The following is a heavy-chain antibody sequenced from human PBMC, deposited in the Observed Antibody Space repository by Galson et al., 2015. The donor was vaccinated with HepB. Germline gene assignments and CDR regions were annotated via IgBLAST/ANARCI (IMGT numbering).Heavy chain of an antibody. J-gene: IGHJ4*02. D-gene: IGHD3-10*01. CDR3: ARDKDRGGFDY. V-gene: IGHV4-61*05. CDR2: IYYSGST. Sequence: DTLSLTCTVSGGSISSSSYYWGWIRQPPGKGLEWIGHIYYSGSTNYNPSLKSRVTISADRSKNQFSLKLSSVTAADTAVYYCARDKDRGGFDYWGQGTLLTVSS. CDR1: GGSISSSSYY.